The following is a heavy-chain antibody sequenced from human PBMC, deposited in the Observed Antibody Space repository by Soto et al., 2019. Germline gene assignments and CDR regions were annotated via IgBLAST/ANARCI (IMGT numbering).Heavy chain of an antibody. V-gene: IGHV1-2*04. CDR2: INPNGGVT. CDR3: ARESGGATATLDYYNFYMDV. D-gene: IGHD5-12*01. J-gene: IGHJ6*03. CDR1: GDSFNDYY. Sequence: QVPLVQSGAEVRKPGASVTVSCRSSGDSFNDYYIHWVRQAPGQGLEWMGWINPNGGVTKYAQKFQGWVSMTRDTSIRTVYMQLRRLRSDDTAVYYCARESGGATATLDYYNFYMDVWGTGTTVTVSS.